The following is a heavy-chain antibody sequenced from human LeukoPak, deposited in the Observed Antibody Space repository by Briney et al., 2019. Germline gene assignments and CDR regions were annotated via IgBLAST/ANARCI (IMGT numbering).Heavy chain of an antibody. V-gene: IGHV4-34*01. Sequence: SETLSLTCAVYGGSFSGYYWSWIRQPPGKGLEWIGEINHSGSTNYNPSLKSRVTISVDTSKNQFSLELSSVTAADTAVYYCARGRDYDFWSGYYRSPRDAFDIWGQGTMVTVSS. CDR2: INHSGST. D-gene: IGHD3-3*01. J-gene: IGHJ3*02. CDR3: ARGRDYDFWSGYYRSPRDAFDI. CDR1: GGSFSGYY.